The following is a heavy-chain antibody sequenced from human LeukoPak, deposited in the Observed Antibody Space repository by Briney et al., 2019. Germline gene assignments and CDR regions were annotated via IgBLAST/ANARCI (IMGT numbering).Heavy chain of an antibody. CDR2: IYYSGST. D-gene: IGHD4-23*01. J-gene: IGHJ4*02. CDR1: GGSISSSTYY. CDR3: AREGYGGNYGFDY. V-gene: IGHV4-39*02. Sequence: SETLSLTCNVSGGSISSSTYYWGCIRQPPGKGLEWIGSIYYSGSTYYNPSLKSPVTMSVDTSQNQLSLKLSSVTAADTAVYFCAREGYGGNYGFDYWGQGILVTVSS.